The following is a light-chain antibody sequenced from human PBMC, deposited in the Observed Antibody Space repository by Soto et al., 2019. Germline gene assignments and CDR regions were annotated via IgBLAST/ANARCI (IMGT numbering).Light chain of an antibody. CDR3: QQYGSSPTT. Sequence: EIVLTQSPGTLSLSPGERATLSCRASQSVSSNYLAWYLQKPGQAPRLLIYGASSRATGIPDRFSGSGSGTAFTLTISRLEPEDFAVYYCQQYGSSPTTFGQGTKVEIK. V-gene: IGKV3-20*01. CDR2: GAS. J-gene: IGKJ1*01. CDR1: QSVSSNY.